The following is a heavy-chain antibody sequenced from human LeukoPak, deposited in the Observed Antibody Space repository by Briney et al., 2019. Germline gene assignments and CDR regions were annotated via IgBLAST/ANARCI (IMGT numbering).Heavy chain of an antibody. V-gene: IGHV4-34*01. D-gene: IGHD6-6*01. CDR2: INHSGST. Sequence: PSETLSLTCAVYGGSFSGYHWSWIRQPPGKGLEWIGEINHSGSTNYNPSLKSRVTISVDTSKNQFSLKLSSVTAADTAVYYCARYADYRRAYSSSFNWFDPWGQGTLVTVSS. CDR1: GGSFSGYH. J-gene: IGHJ5*02. CDR3: ARYADYRRAYSSSFNWFDP.